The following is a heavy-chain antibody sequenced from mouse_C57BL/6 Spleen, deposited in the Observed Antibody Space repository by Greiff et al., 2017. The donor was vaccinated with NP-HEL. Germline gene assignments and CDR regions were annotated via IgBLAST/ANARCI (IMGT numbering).Heavy chain of an antibody. CDR2: FLPSDSDT. J-gene: IGHJ2*01. Sequence: QVQLQQPGAELVKPGASVTVSCKASGYTFTSYWMHWVKQRPGQGLVWIVRFLPSDSDTNYNQTFKAKATLTVDKSYSTAYMQLNSLTSEDSAVYYCAIPHYYGNYFDYWGQGTTLTVSS. CDR3: AIPHYYGNYFDY. V-gene: IGHV1-74*01. CDR1: GYTFTSYW. D-gene: IGHD1-2*01.